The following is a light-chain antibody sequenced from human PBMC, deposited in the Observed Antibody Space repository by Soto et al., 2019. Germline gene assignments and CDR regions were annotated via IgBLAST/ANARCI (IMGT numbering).Light chain of an antibody. CDR2: DAS. CDR1: QSVSRY. J-gene: IGKJ4*01. V-gene: IGKV3-11*01. CDR3: QQRSNWPPLT. Sequence: EIVLTQSPATLSLSPGERATLSCRASQSVSRYLAWYQQKPGQAPRLLIYDASNMATGIPARFSGSGSGTDFTLTISSLEPEDFAVYYCQQRSNWPPLTFGGGTKVDIK.